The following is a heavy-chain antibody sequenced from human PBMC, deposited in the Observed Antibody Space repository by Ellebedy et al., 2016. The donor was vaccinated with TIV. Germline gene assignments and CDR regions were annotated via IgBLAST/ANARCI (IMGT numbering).Heavy chain of an antibody. CDR1: GYTFVNYG. J-gene: IGHJ4*02. CDR2: ISGSSGNT. V-gene: IGHV1-18*01. D-gene: IGHD3-10*01. CDR3: ARGGSAAASDTVDY. Sequence: AASVKVSCKASGYTFVNYGISWVRQAPGQGLEWMGWISGSSGNTRYSKKLQGRVTMTTDTSASTAYLSLRSLRSDDTAVYYCARGGSAAASDTVDYWGQGTLVTVSS.